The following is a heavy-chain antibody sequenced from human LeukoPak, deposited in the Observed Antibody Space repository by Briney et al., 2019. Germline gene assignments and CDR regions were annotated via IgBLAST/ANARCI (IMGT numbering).Heavy chain of an antibody. J-gene: IGHJ4*02. CDR1: GGSFSGYH. D-gene: IGHD3-22*01. V-gene: IGHV4-34*01. CDR2: INHSGST. Sequence: SETLSLTCAVYGGSFSGYHWSWIRQPPGKGLEWIGEINHSGSTNYNPSLKSRVTISVDTSKNQSSLKLSSVTAADTAVYYCARGPKWLLLGYFDYWGQGTLVTVSS. CDR3: ARGPKWLLLGYFDY.